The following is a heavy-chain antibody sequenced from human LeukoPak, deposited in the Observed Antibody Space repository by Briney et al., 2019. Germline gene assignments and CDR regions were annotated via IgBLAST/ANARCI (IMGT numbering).Heavy chain of an antibody. CDR1: GFTFINYS. J-gene: IGHJ5*02. Sequence: GGSLRLSCAASGFTFINYSINCVRQAPGKGLEWVSSIGTNGTYIFYADSVKGRFTISRDNAKNSLYLQLNSLRAEDTAVYYCARVRQQLVHDGWFDPWGQGTLVTVSS. D-gene: IGHD6-13*01. CDR2: IGTNGTYI. V-gene: IGHV3-21*01. CDR3: ARVRQQLVHDGWFDP.